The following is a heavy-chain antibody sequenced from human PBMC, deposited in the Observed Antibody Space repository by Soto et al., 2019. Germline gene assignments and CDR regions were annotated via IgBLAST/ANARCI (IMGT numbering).Heavy chain of an antibody. D-gene: IGHD3-10*01. V-gene: IGHV3-33*01. CDR1: GFTFSSYG. CDR2: IWYDGSNK. CDR3: ARSKITMVRGGPCDY. Sequence: QLQLVESGGGVVQPGRSLRLSCAASGFTFSSYGMHWVRQAPGKGLEWVAVIWYDGSNKYYADSVKGRFTISRDNSKNTLYLQMNSLRAEDTAVYYCARSKITMVRGGPCDYWGQGTLVTVSS. J-gene: IGHJ4*02.